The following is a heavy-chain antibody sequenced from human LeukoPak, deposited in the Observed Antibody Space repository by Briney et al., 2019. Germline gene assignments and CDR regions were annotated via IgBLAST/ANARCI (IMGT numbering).Heavy chain of an antibody. D-gene: IGHD6-19*01. Sequence: SETLSLTCTVSGDSISSSNWWNWVRLPPGKGLDWIGEISHTGSTKYSPSLKDRVTISKDNSKNQFSLKLNSVTAADTATYYCTRSSGWWSLDYWGQGAPVTVSS. CDR1: GDSISSSNW. V-gene: IGHV4-4*02. CDR2: ISHTGST. CDR3: TRSSGWWSLDY. J-gene: IGHJ4*02.